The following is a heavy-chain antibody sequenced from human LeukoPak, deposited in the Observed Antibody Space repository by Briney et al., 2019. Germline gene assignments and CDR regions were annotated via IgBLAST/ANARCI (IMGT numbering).Heavy chain of an antibody. D-gene: IGHD6-19*01. CDR2: IYHSGSI. V-gene: IGHV4-38-2*02. Sequence: PSETLSLTCTVSGYSIRSGYYWGWIRQPPGKGLEWIGSIYHSGSIYHNPSLRSRVTISVDTSKNQFSLKLSSVTAADTAVYYCARSEQFPYYMDVWGKGTTVTVSS. CDR3: ARSEQFPYYMDV. J-gene: IGHJ6*03. CDR1: GYSIRSGYY.